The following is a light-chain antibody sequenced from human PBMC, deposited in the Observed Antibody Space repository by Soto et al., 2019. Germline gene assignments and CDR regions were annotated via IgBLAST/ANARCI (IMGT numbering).Light chain of an antibody. J-gene: IGLJ2*01. CDR2: ANT. V-gene: IGLV1-40*01. CDR1: SSNIGAGFD. CDR3: HSYDSSLSGSVV. Sequence: QSVLTQPPSVSGAPGQRATISCTGSSSNIGAGFDVHWYQQLPGTAPKLLIYANTNRPSGVPDRFSGSKSGTSASLAITGLQAEDEAVYYCHSYDSSLSGSVVFGGGTKLTVL.